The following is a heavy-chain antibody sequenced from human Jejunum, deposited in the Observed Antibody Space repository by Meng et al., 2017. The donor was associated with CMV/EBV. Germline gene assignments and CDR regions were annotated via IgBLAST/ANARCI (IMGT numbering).Heavy chain of an antibody. D-gene: IGHD2-2*01. J-gene: IGHJ4*02. CDR3: ARDDAWAFDY. CDR2: LSRTGDI. Sequence: VGAGVGLVKRGWSLRLSRAASVFTFSSYALNWVRQAPGKGLEWISYLSRTGDIAYADSVNSRFTISRDNAKNSLYLQMNSLRAEDTAVYYCARDDAWAFDYWGQGTLVTVSS. V-gene: IGHV3-21*03. CDR1: VFTFSSYA.